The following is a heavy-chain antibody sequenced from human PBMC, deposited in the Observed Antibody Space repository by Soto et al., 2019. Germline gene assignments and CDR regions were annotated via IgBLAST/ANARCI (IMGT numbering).Heavy chain of an antibody. D-gene: IGHD2-2*01. CDR1: GYTFTSYY. Sequence: ASVKVSCKASGYTFTSYYMHWVRQAPGQGLEWMGIINPSGGSTSYAQKFQGRVTMTRDTSTSTVYMELSSLRSEDTAVYYCARDLGVPAATGEWFDPWGQGTLVTVSS. CDR3: ARDLGVPAATGEWFDP. V-gene: IGHV1-46*03. CDR2: INPSGGST. J-gene: IGHJ5*02.